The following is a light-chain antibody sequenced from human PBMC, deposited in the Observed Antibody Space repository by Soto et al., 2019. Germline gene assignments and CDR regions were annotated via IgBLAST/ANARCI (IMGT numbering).Light chain of an antibody. CDR2: EGS. J-gene: IGLJ3*02. V-gene: IGLV2-23*01. CDR1: SSDVGNYDL. CDR3: CSYAGRSTWV. Sequence: QSVLTQPASVSGSPGQSITISCTGSSSDVGNYDLVSWYQQHPGKVPKLMIYEGSKRPSGVSHRFSGSKSGNTASLTISGLQDEDEADYYCCSYAGRSTWVFGGGTKLTVL.